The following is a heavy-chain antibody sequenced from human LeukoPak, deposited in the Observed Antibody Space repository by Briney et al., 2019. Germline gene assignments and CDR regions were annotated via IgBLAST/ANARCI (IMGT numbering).Heavy chain of an antibody. J-gene: IGHJ4*02. Sequence: SVKVSCKASGGTFSSYAISWVRQAPGQGLEWMGGIIPIFGTANYAQKFQGRVTITAEESTSTAYMELSSLRSEDTAVYYCARVRERGIQLWHFDYWGQGTLVTVSS. V-gene: IGHV1-69*01. D-gene: IGHD5-18*01. CDR2: IIPIFGTA. CDR1: GGTFSSYA. CDR3: ARVRERGIQLWHFDY.